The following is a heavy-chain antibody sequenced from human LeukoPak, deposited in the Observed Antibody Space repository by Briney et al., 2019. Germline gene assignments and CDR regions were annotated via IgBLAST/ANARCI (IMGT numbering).Heavy chain of an antibody. J-gene: IGHJ4*02. D-gene: IGHD6-19*01. CDR2: ISSSSTTM. Sequence: PGGSLRLSCAASGFIFSGYSMNWVRQAPGKGLEWISYISSSSTTMYYADSVKGRFTISRDNPKNSLYLQMNSLRAEGTAIYYCAKDDRSGAGYYSDYWGQGTLVTVSS. CDR3: AKDDRSGAGYYSDY. V-gene: IGHV3-48*04. CDR1: GFIFSGYS.